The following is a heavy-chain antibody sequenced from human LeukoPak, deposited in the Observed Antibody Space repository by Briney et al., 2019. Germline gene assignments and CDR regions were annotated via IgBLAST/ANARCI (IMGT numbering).Heavy chain of an antibody. CDR3: ASGSYGAFDI. Sequence: GGSLRLSCTASGFTFGDYAMSWFRQAPGKGLEWVGFIRSKAYGGTTEYAASVKGRFTISRDDSKSIAYLQMNSLKTEDTAVYNCASGSYGAFDIWGQGTMVTVSS. J-gene: IGHJ3*02. CDR2: IRSKAYGGTT. V-gene: IGHV3-49*03. D-gene: IGHD1-26*01. CDR1: GFTFGDYA.